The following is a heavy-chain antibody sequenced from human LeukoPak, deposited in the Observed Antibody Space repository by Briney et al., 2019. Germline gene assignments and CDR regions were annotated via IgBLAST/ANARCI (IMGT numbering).Heavy chain of an antibody. CDR2: ISGSGDGT. D-gene: IGHD3-3*01. CDR3: AKGPTIFGVVIIWDYYHGMYV. V-gene: IGHV3-23*01. Sequence: PGGSLRLSCAASGFTFSSYAMSWVRQAPGRGLEWVSGISGSGDGTYYADSVKGRFTISRDNSKNTLYLQMNSLRAEDTAVYYCAKGPTIFGVVIIWDYYHGMYVWGQGTTVTVSS. CDR1: GFTFSSYA. J-gene: IGHJ6*02.